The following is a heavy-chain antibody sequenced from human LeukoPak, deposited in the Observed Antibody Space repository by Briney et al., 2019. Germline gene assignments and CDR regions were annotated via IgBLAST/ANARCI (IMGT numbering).Heavy chain of an antibody. CDR1: GGTFSSYA. CDR2: IIPILGIA. D-gene: IGHD3-22*01. CDR3: AREGGFYDSSGYGTL. V-gene: IGHV1-69*04. J-gene: IGHJ4*02. Sequence: GSSVKVSCKASGGTFSSYAISWVRQAPGQGLEWMGRIIPILGIANYAQKFQGRVTITADKSTSTAYMELSSLRSENTAVYYCAREGGFYDSSGYGTLWGQGTLVTVSS.